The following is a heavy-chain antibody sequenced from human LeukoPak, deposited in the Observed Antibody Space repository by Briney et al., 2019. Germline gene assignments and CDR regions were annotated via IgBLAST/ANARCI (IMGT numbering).Heavy chain of an antibody. CDR2: ISGSGGST. V-gene: IGHV3-23*01. CDR3: AKEVYGGNSGNWFDP. J-gene: IGHJ5*02. CDR1: GFTFSSYA. Sequence: GGSLRLSCAASGFTFSSYAMSWVRQAPGKGLEWVSAISGSGGSTYYADSVKGRLTISRDNSKNTLYLQMNSLRAEDTAVYYCAKEVYGGNSGNWFDPWGQGTLVTVSS. D-gene: IGHD4-23*01.